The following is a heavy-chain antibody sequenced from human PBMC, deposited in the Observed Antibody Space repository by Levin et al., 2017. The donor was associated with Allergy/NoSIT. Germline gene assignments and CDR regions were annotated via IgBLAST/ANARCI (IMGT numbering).Heavy chain of an antibody. CDR2: IKSKTDGGTT. D-gene: IGHD3-16*01. V-gene: IGHV3-15*01. CDR1: GFTFSNAW. J-gene: IGHJ4*02. Sequence: PGGSLRLSCAASGFTFSNAWMSWVRQAPGKGLEWVGRIKSKTDGGTTDYAAPVKGRFTISRDDSKNTLYLQMNSLKTEDTAVYYCTPGRWRGRGDYWGQGTLVTVSS. CDR3: TPGRWRGRGDY.